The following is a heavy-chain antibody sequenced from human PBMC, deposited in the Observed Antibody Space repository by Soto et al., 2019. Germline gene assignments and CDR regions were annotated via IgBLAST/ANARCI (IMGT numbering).Heavy chain of an antibody. V-gene: IGHV3-23*01. J-gene: IGHJ5*02. Sequence: GGSLRLSCAASGFTFSSYAMSWVRQAPGKGLEWVSAISGSGGSTYYADSVKGRFTISRDNSKNTLYLQMNSLRAEDTAVYYWARAYLDYYGSGRLDPGGQGTPVTVSS. D-gene: IGHD3-10*01. CDR3: ARAYLDYYGSGRLDP. CDR2: ISGSGGST. CDR1: GFTFSSYA.